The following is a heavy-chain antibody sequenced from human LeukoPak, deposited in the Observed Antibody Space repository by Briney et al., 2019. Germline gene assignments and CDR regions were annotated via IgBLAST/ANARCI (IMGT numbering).Heavy chain of an antibody. CDR3: ARVGCSSGWYRN. J-gene: IGHJ4*02. D-gene: IGHD6-19*01. V-gene: IGHV3-53*01. CDR1: GFTVSSNY. Sequence: PGGSLRLSCAAPGFTVSSNYMSWVRQAPGKGLEWVSVIYSGGTTYYADSVKGRFTISRDNSKNTLYLQMNSLRAEDTAVYYCARVGCSSGWYRNWGQGTLVTVSS. CDR2: IYSGGTT.